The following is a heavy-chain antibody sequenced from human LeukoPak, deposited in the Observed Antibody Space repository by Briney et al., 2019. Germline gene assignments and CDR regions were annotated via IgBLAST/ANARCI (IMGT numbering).Heavy chain of an antibody. CDR2: INPSGGSP. D-gene: IGHD3-3*01. V-gene: IGHV1-46*01. Sequence: ASVKVSCKASGGTFSSYAISWVRQAPGQGLEWMGIINPSGGSPTYAQKFQGRVTMTRDMSTSTVYMELSSLRSEDTAVYYCAREGGSTIFGVVIKFFDYWGQGTLVTVSS. J-gene: IGHJ4*02. CDR3: AREGGSTIFGVVIKFFDY. CDR1: GGTFSSYA.